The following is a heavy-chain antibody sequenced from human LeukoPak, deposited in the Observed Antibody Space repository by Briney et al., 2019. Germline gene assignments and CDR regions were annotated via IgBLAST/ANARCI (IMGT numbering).Heavy chain of an antibody. Sequence: GGSLRLSCAASGFTFSSYSMNWVRQAPGKGLEWVSSISSSSSYIYYADSVKGRFTISRDNAKNSLYLQMNSLRAEDTAVYYCARDSVSPYCGGDCSMFDPWGQGTLVTVSS. J-gene: IGHJ5*02. CDR1: GFTFSSYS. CDR3: ARDSVSPYCGGDCSMFDP. CDR2: ISSSSSYI. D-gene: IGHD2-21*02. V-gene: IGHV3-21*01.